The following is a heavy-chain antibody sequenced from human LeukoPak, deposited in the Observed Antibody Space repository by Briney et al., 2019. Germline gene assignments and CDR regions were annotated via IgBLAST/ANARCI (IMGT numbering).Heavy chain of an antibody. J-gene: IGHJ6*03. D-gene: IGHD6-13*01. CDR2: IYSGGLT. CDR1: GFTITSSY. V-gene: IGHV3-53*01. Sequence: GGSLRLSCAASGFTITSSYMSWLRQAPGKGLEWVSVIYSGGLTHYADSVKGRFTISRDNSKNTLYLQMNSLRAEDTAVYYCARRGAAASPYYYFYMDVWGKGTTVTVSS. CDR3: ARRGAAASPYYYFYMDV.